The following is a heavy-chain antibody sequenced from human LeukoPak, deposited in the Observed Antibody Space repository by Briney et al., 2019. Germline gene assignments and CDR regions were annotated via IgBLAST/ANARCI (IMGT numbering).Heavy chain of an antibody. J-gene: IGHJ4*02. V-gene: IGHV3-48*01. Sequence: GGSLRLPCAASGFTFSTYWMSWVRQAPGKGLEWVSYISSSSSTIYYADSVKGRFTISRDNAKNSLYLQMNSLRAEDTAVYYCARATYPYYYDCSGYYEDWGQGTLVTVSS. CDR3: ARATYPYYYDCSGYYED. CDR1: GFTFSTYW. CDR2: ISSSSSTI. D-gene: IGHD3-22*01.